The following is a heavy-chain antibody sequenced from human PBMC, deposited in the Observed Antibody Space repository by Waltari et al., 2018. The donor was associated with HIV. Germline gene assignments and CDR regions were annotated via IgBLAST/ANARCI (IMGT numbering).Heavy chain of an antibody. CDR3: ATDRGLIYYYGMDV. CDR1: GYSFNDFS. CDR2: IDPEDGET. Sequence: EVQLIQSGPEVKQPGTTVKVSCRLAGYSFNDFSIYWVQQAPGKGLEWVGRIDPEDGETTYGEKFQDRVTISVDMSTNTAYMQVSRLRSEDTAVYFCATDRGLIYYYGMDVWGPGTTVTVSS. J-gene: IGHJ6*02. V-gene: IGHV1-69-2*01.